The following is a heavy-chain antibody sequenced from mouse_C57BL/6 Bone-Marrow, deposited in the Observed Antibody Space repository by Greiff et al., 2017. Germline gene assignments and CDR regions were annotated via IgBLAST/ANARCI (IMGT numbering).Heavy chain of an antibody. Sequence: QVHVKQSGPGLVQPSQSLSITCTVSGFSLTSYGVHWVRQPPGKGLEWLGVIWSGGSTDYNAAFISRLSISKDNPKSQVFFKMNSLQADDTAIYYCAKMDSNYVDWYFDVWGTGTTVTVSS. CDR2: IWSGGST. V-gene: IGHV2-4*01. CDR1: GFSLTSYG. J-gene: IGHJ1*03. CDR3: AKMDSNYVDWYFDV. D-gene: IGHD2-5*01.